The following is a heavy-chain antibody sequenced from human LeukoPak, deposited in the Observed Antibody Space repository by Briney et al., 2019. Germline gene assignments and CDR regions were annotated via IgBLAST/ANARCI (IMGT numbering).Heavy chain of an antibody. D-gene: IGHD6-6*01. V-gene: IGHV1-24*01. CDR3: AGAIRADRRGSWFDP. CDR1: GYTLTELS. CDR2: FDPEDGET. J-gene: IGHJ5*02. Sequence: ASVKVSCKVSGYTLTELSMHWVRQAPGKGLEWMGGFDPEDGETIYAQKFQGRVTMTEDTSTDTAYMELSSLRSEDTAVYYCAGAIRADRRGSWFDPWDQGTLVTVSS.